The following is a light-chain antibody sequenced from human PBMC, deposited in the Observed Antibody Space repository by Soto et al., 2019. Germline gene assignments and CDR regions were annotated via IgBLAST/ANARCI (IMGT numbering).Light chain of an antibody. Sequence: DIQMTQSPSSLSVSVGDSVTITCRASQSIGNYLNWYQQRPGKAPKLLIYAASSLQSGVPSRFSGGGSGTDFTLTISSLQPEDFATYYCQQSYNKPPTFGQGTKVDIK. CDR3: QQSYNKPPT. CDR1: QSIGNY. J-gene: IGKJ1*01. CDR2: AAS. V-gene: IGKV1-39*01.